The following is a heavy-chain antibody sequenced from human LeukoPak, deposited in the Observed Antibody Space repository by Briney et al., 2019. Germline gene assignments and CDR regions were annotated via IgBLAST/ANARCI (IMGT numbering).Heavy chain of an antibody. J-gene: IGHJ4*02. CDR3: AKDRYSGYATPFDS. CDR2: ISYDGSNK. V-gene: IGHV3-30*18. Sequence: PGGSLRLSCAASGFTFSSYGMHWVRQAPGKGLEWVAVISYDGSNKYYADSVKGRFTISRDNSKTTLYLQMNSLRAEDTAVYYCAKDRYSGYATPFDSWGEGTLVTASS. D-gene: IGHD5-12*01. CDR1: GFTFSSYG.